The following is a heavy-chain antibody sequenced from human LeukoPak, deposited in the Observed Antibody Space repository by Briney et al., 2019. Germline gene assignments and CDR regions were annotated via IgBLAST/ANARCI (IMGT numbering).Heavy chain of an antibody. D-gene: IGHD3-9*01. CDR3: ARASTYYDILTGYYIESGFDP. CDR2: TYYRSKWYN. Sequence: SQTLSLTCAISGDSVSSNSAAWNWIRQSPSRGLEWLGRTYYRSKWYNDYAVSVKSRITINPDTSKNQFSLQLNSVTPEDTAVYYCARASTYYDILTGYYIESGFDPWGRGTLVTVSS. V-gene: IGHV6-1*01. J-gene: IGHJ5*02. CDR1: GDSVSSNSAA.